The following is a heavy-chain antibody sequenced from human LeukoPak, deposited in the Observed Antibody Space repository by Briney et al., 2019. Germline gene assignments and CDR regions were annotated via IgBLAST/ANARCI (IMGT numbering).Heavy chain of an antibody. CDR1: GFTFSSYG. J-gene: IGHJ4*02. CDR2: IWYDGSNK. CDR3: ARVGGYSYDLDY. Sequence: PGRSLRLSCAASGFTFSSYGMHWVRQAPGKGLEWVAVIWYDGSNKYYADSVKGRFTISRDNAKNSLYLQMNRLRAEDTAVYYCARVGGYSYDLDYWGQGTLVTVSS. V-gene: IGHV3-33*01. D-gene: IGHD5-18*01.